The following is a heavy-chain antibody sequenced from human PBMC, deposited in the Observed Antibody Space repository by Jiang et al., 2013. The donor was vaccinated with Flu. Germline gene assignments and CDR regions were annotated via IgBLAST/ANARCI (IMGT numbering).Heavy chain of an antibody. CDR2: ISSSSSYI. Sequence: VGQASTGRGTWSGSSSISSSSSYIYYADSVKGRFTISRDNAKNSLYLQMNSLRAEDTAVYYCARGDYGDYAPHYWYFDLWGRGTLVTVSS. V-gene: IGHV3-21*01. D-gene: IGHD4-17*01. CDR3: ARGDYGDYAPHYWYFDL. J-gene: IGHJ2*01.